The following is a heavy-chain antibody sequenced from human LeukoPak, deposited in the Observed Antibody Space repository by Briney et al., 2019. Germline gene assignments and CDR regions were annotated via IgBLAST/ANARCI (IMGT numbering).Heavy chain of an antibody. CDR2: IYTSGST. V-gene: IGHV4-61*02. J-gene: IGHJ3*02. CDR1: GGSISSGSYY. CDR3: ARASGGGQTSFDI. Sequence: SETLSLICTVSGGSISSGSYYWSWIRQPAGKGLEWIGRIYTSGSTNYNPSLKSRVTISVDTSKNQFSLKLSSVTAADTAVYYCARASGGGQTSFDIWGQGTVVTVSS. D-gene: IGHD3-16*01.